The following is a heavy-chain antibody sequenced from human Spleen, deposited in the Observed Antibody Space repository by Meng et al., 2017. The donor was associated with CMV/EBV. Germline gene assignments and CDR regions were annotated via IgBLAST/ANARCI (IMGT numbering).Heavy chain of an antibody. CDR3: ARGGYCSSTSCYTDYYYGMDV. J-gene: IGHJ6*02. V-gene: IGHV3-30-3*01. Sequence: GGSLRLSCAASGFIFSGYAIHWVRQAPGKGLEWVAVISYDGSNKYYADSVKGRFTISRDNSKNTLYLQMNSLRAEDTAVYYCARGGYCSSTSCYTDYYYGMDVWGQGTTVTVSS. CDR2: ISYDGSNK. CDR1: GFIFSGYA. D-gene: IGHD2-2*02.